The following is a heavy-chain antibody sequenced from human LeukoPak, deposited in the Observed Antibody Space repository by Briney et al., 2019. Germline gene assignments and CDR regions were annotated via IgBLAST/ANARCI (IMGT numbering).Heavy chain of an antibody. CDR1: GFTFSSYA. D-gene: IGHD3-22*01. Sequence: PGGSLRLSCAASGFTFSSYAMSWVRQAPGKGLEWVSAISGSGGSTYYADSVKGRFTISRDNSKNTLYLQMNSLRAEDTAVYYCAKRAALVVTNYYYYYMDVWGKGTTVTVSS. CDR3: AKRAALVVTNYYYYYMDV. J-gene: IGHJ6*03. V-gene: IGHV3-23*01. CDR2: ISGSGGST.